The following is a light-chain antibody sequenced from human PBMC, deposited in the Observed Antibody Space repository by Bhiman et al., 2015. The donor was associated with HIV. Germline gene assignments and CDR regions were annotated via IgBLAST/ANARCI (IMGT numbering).Light chain of an antibody. CDR3: QSSDNRDNVV. J-gene: IGLJ2*01. CDR2: DVS. V-gene: IGLV2-14*03. CDR1: RSDIGGYNY. Sequence: QSALTQPASVSGSPGQSITISCTGSRSDIGGYNYVSWYQQHPGKAPKLMIYDVSNRPSGVSNRFSGSKSGNTASLTISGLQAEDEADYYCQSSDNRDNVVFGGGTKLTVL.